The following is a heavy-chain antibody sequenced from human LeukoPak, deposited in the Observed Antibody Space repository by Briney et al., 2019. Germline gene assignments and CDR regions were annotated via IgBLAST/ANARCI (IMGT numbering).Heavy chain of an antibody. V-gene: IGHV5-51*01. CDR2: IFPGDSDT. Sequence: GESLKISRKASGYSFTTYWIGWVRQMPGKGLEWMGIIFPGDSDTRYSPSFQGQVTISVDTSISTVYLQWSSLKASDTAMYFCATTTSGWGLGTLVTVSS. CDR1: GYSFTTYW. J-gene: IGHJ4*02. CDR3: ATTTSG. D-gene: IGHD4-17*01.